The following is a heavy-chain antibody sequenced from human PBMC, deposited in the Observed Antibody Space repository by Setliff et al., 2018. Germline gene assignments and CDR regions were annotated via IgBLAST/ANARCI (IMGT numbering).Heavy chain of an antibody. CDR3: ARSPPTSTYYDFWSGYSYYFDY. Sequence: ASVKVSCKASGFTSTNYAIHWVRQAPGQRPECMGWIHAGNGDTKYSQKFQGRVTITRDTSASTVYMELSSLRSEDTAVYYCARSPPTSTYYDFWSGYSYYFDYWGQGTLVTVSS. CDR2: IHAGNGDT. D-gene: IGHD3-3*01. J-gene: IGHJ4*02. CDR1: GFTSTNYA. V-gene: IGHV1-3*01.